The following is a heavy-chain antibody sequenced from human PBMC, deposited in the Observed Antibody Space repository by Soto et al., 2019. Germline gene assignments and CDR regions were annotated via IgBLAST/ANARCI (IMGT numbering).Heavy chain of an antibody. Sequence: ASVKVSCKASGYTFTSYGISWVRQAPGQGLEWMGWISAYNGNTNYAQKLQGRVTMTTDTSTSTAYMELRSLRSDDTAVYYCARDLPWYSSSSDYYYGMDVWGQGTTVTVSS. D-gene: IGHD6-13*01. CDR2: ISAYNGNT. CDR3: ARDLPWYSSSSDYYYGMDV. V-gene: IGHV1-18*01. J-gene: IGHJ6*02. CDR1: GYTFTSYG.